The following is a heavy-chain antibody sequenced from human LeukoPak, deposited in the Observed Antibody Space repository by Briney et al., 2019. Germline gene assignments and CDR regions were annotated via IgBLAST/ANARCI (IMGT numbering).Heavy chain of an antibody. J-gene: IGHJ5*02. CDR3: AKDMWARYVWGSYGFDP. CDR2: ISGNSGSI. CDR1: GFTFDNYA. Sequence: GGSLRLSCAASGFTFDNYAMHWVRQAPGKGLEWVSGISGNSGSIGYADSVKGRFTISRDNAKNSLYLQMNSLRAEDTALYYCAKDMWARYVWGSYGFDPWGQGTLVTVSS. V-gene: IGHV3-9*01. D-gene: IGHD3-16*01.